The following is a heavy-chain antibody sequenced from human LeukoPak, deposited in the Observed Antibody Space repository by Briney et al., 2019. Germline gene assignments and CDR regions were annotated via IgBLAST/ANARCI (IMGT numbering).Heavy chain of an antibody. D-gene: IGHD2-2*01. Sequence: GRSLRLSCAASGFTFSSYGMHWVRQAPGKGLGWVAVIWYDGSNKYYADSVKGRFTISRDNSKNTLYLQMNSLRAEDTAVYYCARGSYCSSTSCSSGYWFDPWGQGTLVTVSS. V-gene: IGHV3-33*01. CDR2: IWYDGSNK. J-gene: IGHJ5*02. CDR3: ARGSYCSSTSCSSGYWFDP. CDR1: GFTFSSYG.